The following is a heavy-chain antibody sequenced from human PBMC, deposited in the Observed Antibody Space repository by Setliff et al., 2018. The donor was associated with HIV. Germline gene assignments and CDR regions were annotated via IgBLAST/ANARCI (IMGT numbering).Heavy chain of an antibody. Sequence: PSVKVSCKASGYTFTGYYLHWVRQAPGQGLEWVGWINPNTGGTNYAQKLQGRVTMTTDTSITTAYMELSRLRSDDTALYYCARKYYDILTGYYAADYWGQGTPVTVSS. CDR2: INPNTGGT. J-gene: IGHJ4*02. CDR1: GYTFTGYY. D-gene: IGHD3-9*01. CDR3: ARKYYDILTGYYAADY. V-gene: IGHV1-2*02.